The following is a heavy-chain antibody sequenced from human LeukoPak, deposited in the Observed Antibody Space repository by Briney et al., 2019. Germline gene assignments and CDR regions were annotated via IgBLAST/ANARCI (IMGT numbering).Heavy chain of an antibody. CDR3: ARATYSSSWGFTQLYFDY. J-gene: IGHJ4*02. Sequence: GGSLRLSRAASGFTFDDYGMSWVRQAPGKGLEWVSGINWNGGSTGYADSVKGRFTISRDNAKNSLYLQMNSLRAEDTALYYCARATYSSSWGFTQLYFDYWGQGTLVTVSS. CDR2: INWNGGST. CDR1: GFTFDDYG. V-gene: IGHV3-20*04. D-gene: IGHD6-13*01.